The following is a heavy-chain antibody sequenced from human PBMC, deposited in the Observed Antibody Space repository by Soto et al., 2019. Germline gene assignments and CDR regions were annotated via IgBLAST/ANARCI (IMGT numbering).Heavy chain of an antibody. V-gene: IGHV1-69*13. J-gene: IGHJ6*02. CDR2: IIPIFGTA. CDR1: GGTFSIYA. Sequence: SVKVSCKASGGTFSIYAISWVRQAPGQGLEWMGGIIPIFGTANYAQKFQGRVTITADESTSTAYMELSSLRSEDTAVYYCARYYYDSSGYYYEHYYYGMDVWGQGTTVTVYS. D-gene: IGHD3-22*01. CDR3: ARYYYDSSGYYYEHYYYGMDV.